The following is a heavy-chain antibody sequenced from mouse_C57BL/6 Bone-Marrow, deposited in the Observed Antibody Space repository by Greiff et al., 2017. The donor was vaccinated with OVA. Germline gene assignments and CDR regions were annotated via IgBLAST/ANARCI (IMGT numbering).Heavy chain of an antibody. CDR1: GYTFTDYY. CDR3: ARGVKDYFDY. J-gene: IGHJ2*01. V-gene: IGHV1-26*01. D-gene: IGHD1-3*01. Sequence: VQLQQSGPELVKPGASVKISCKASGYTFTDYYMNWVKQSHGKSLEWIGDINPNNGGTSYNQKFKGKATLTVDKSSSTAYMELRSLTSEDSAVYYCARGVKDYFDYWGQGTTLTVSS. CDR2: INPNNGGT.